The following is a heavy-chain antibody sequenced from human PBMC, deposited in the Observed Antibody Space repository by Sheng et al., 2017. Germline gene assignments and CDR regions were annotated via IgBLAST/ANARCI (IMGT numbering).Heavy chain of an antibody. Sequence: QVQLVQSGAEVKKPGSSVKVSCKASGGTFSSYAISWVRQAPGQGLEWMGGIIPIFGTANYAQKFQGRVTITTDESTSTAYMELSSLRSEDTAVYYCARMGEVVAAAYYYYYMDVWGKGTTVTVSS. J-gene: IGHJ6*03. CDR1: GGTFSSYA. V-gene: IGHV1-69*05. CDR2: IIPIFGTA. CDR3: ARMGEVVAAAYYYYYMDV. D-gene: IGHD2-15*01.